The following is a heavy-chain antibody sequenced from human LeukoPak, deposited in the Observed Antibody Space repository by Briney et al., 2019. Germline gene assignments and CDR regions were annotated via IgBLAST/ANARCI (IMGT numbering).Heavy chain of an antibody. Sequence: QAGGSLRLSCSAFGFTFSSYAMHWVRQAPGKGLEYVSAISSNGGSTYYADSVKGRFTISRDNSKNTLYLQMSSLRAEDTAVYYCEIGIAVAAFDYWGQGTLVTVSS. V-gene: IGHV3-64D*06. D-gene: IGHD6-19*01. CDR3: EIGIAVAAFDY. CDR1: GFTFSSYA. J-gene: IGHJ4*02. CDR2: ISSNGGST.